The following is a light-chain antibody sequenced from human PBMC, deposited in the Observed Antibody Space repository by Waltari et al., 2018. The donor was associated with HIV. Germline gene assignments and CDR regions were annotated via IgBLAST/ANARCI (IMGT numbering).Light chain of an antibody. J-gene: IGLJ3*02. Sequence: QSVLTQPPSASGTPGQRVTIPCSGSSSNIGSHYVYWYQHLPGTAPKLLIYRNNQRPSGVPDRFSGSKSGTSASLAISGLRSEDEADYYCATWNDSLSGWVFGGGTKLTVL. CDR1: SSNIGSHY. CDR3: ATWNDSLSGWV. CDR2: RNN. V-gene: IGLV1-47*01.